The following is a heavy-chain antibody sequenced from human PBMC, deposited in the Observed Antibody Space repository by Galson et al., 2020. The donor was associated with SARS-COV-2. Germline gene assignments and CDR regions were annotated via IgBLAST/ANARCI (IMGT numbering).Heavy chain of an antibody. CDR1: GFTFSNYA. CDR3: ARDKWDFWSGHHDYYYYGMDV. Sequence: GGSLRLSCAASGFTFSNYAMNWLRQAPGKGLEWVSGVSGSGSATYYAGSVKGRFTISRDNAKNTLYLQMNSLRAEDTAVYYCARDKWDFWSGHHDYYYYGMDVWGQGTTVTVSS. J-gene: IGHJ6*02. CDR2: VSGSGSAT. D-gene: IGHD3-3*01. V-gene: IGHV3-23*01.